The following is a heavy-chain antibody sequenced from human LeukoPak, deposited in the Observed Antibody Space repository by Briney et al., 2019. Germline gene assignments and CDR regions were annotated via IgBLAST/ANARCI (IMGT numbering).Heavy chain of an antibody. CDR3: ARGTLYSYGSDY. Sequence: ASVKVSCKASGYTSTGYYMHWVRQAPGQGLEWMGWINPNSGGTNYAQKFQGRVTMTRDTSISTAYMELSRLRSDDTAVYYCARGTLYSYGSDYWGQGTLVTVSS. CDR1: GYTSTGYY. J-gene: IGHJ4*02. D-gene: IGHD5-18*01. CDR2: INPNSGGT. V-gene: IGHV1-2*02.